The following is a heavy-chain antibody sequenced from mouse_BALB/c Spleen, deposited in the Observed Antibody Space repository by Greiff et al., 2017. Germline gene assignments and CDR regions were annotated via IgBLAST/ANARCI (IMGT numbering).Heavy chain of an antibody. D-gene: IGHD3-3*01. CDR2: IDPENGNT. CDR1: GFNIKDYY. CDR3: ARRDERGFAY. Sequence: VQLKESGAELVRPGALVKLSCKASGFNIKDYYMHWVKQRPEQGLEWIGWIDPENGNTIYDPKFQGKASRTADTSSNTAYLQLSSLTSEDTAVYYCARRDERGFAYWGQGTLVTVSA. V-gene: IGHV14-1*02. J-gene: IGHJ3*01.